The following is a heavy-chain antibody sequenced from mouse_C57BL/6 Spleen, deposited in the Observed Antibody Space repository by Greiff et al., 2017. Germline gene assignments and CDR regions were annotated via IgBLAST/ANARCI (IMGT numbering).Heavy chain of an antibody. CDR3: ARSGNYEGFAY. CDR1: GYTFTNYW. CDR2: IYPGGGYT. Sequence: VQLQQSGAELVRPGTSVKMSCKASGYTFTNYWIGWAKQRPGHGLEWIGDIYPGGGYTNYNEKFKGKATLTADKSSSTAYMQCSSLTSEDSAIYYCARSGNYEGFAYWGQGTLVTVSA. J-gene: IGHJ3*01. V-gene: IGHV1-63*01. D-gene: IGHD2-1*01.